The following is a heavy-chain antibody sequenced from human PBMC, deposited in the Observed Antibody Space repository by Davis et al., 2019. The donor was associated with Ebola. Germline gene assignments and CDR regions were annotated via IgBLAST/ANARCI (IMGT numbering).Heavy chain of an antibody. CDR3: ARESSDMDDH. J-gene: IGHJ4*02. Sequence: PGGSLRLSCAASGFIFSNYRMNWVRQAPGKGLEWVSSISGSSSYIYYADSLKGRVTISRDNAKNSLYLQMNSLRAEDTAVYYCARESSDMDDHWGQGTLVTVSS. D-gene: IGHD3-10*01. CDR1: GFIFSNYR. V-gene: IGHV3-21*01. CDR2: ISGSSSYI.